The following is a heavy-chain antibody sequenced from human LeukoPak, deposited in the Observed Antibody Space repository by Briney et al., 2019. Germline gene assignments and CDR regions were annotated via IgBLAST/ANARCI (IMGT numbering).Heavy chain of an antibody. CDR1: GFTFSSYW. J-gene: IGHJ4*02. D-gene: IGHD3-22*01. CDR2: INSDGSRT. V-gene: IGHV3-74*01. CDR3: ARGYYDRSGYYGPYFDY. Sequence: GGSLRLSCAPSGFTFSSYWMHWVRHAPGKGLVWVSRINSDGSRTSSADSVKGRFTISRDNAKNTLYLQMNSLRAEDTAVYYCARGYYDRSGYYGPYFDYWGQGTLVTVSS.